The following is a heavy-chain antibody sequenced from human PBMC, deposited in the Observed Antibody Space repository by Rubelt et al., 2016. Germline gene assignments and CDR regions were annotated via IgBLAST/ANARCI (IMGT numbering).Heavy chain of an antibody. CDR3: TRLPGELGPRSFFRQENWFDP. J-gene: IGHJ5*02. D-gene: IGHD7-27*01. V-gene: IGHV3-73*01. Sequence: VKGRFTISRDDSKNTAYLQMNSLKTEDTAVYYCTRLPGELGPRSFFRQENWFDPWGQGTLVTVSS.